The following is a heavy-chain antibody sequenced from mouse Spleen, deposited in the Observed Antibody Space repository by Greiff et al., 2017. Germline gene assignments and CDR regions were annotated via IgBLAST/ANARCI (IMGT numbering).Heavy chain of an antibody. CDR2: ISNGGGST. J-gene: IGHJ1*01. D-gene: IGHD2-4*01. CDR1: GFTFSDYY. Sequence: EVKLVESGGGLVQPGGSLKLSCATSGFTFSDYYMYWVRQTPEKRLEWVAYISNGGGSTYYPDTVKGRFTISRDNAKNTLYLQMSRLKSEDTAMYYCARGEIYDYHLYWYFDVLGGGTTGTVSS. V-gene: IGHV5-12*02. CDR3: ARGEIYDYHLYWYFDV.